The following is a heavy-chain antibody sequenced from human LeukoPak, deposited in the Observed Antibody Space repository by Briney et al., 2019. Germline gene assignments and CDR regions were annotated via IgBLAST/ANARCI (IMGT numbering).Heavy chain of an antibody. CDR2: ISGSGGST. J-gene: IGHJ4*02. CDR3: AKSGRATGYSSFDS. CDR1: GFTFSNYG. D-gene: IGHD3-9*01. V-gene: IGHV3-23*01. Sequence: PGGSLRLSCAASGFTFSNYGMSWVRQAPGKGLEWVSGISGSGGSTYYADSVKGRFTISRDNSKNTLYLQMDSLRAEDTAVYYCAKSGRATGYSSFDSWGQGTLVTVSS.